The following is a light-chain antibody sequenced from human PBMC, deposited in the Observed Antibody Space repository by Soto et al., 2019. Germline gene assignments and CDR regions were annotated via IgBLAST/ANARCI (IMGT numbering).Light chain of an antibody. V-gene: IGLV2-8*01. CDR2: EVS. Sequence: QSALTQPPSASGSPGQSVTISCTGTSSDVGAYNYVSWYQQHPGKAPKLMIYEVSKRPSGVPERFSGSKSGNTASLTVSGLQAEDEADSYCSSYAVTYNLYFFGTGTKVTVL. CDR3: SSYAVTYNLYF. J-gene: IGLJ1*01. CDR1: SSDVGAYNY.